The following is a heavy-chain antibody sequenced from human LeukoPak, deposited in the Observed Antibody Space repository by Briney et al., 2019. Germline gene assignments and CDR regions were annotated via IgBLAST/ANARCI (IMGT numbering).Heavy chain of an antibody. CDR2: IYYTGRT. J-gene: IGHJ4*02. CDR3: ARSLVDYSSPSWSAHFDY. V-gene: IGHV4-39*01. D-gene: IGHD4-11*01. Sequence: PSETLSLTCTVSSGSISSNSHYWGWIRQPAGKGLECVGSIYYTGRTFDNPSLESRVTVSVDTSKNQFTLKMRSLTVADTAVYYCARSLVDYSSPSWSAHFDYWGQGILVTVSS. CDR1: SGSISSNSHY.